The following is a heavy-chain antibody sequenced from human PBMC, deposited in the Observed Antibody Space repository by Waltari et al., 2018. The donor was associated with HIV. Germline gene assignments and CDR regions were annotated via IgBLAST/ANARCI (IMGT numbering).Heavy chain of an antibody. D-gene: IGHD6-19*01. CDR1: GFTFSSYS. Sequence: EVQLVESGGGLVQPGGSLRLSCAASGFTFSSYSMNWVRQAPGKGLEWVSDISSISSTIYYADSVKGRFTISRDNAKNSLYLQMNSLRAEDTAVYYCARDSGSGWSQGGFDYWGQGTLVTVSS. J-gene: IGHJ4*02. CDR2: ISSISSTI. V-gene: IGHV3-48*01. CDR3: ARDSGSGWSQGGFDY.